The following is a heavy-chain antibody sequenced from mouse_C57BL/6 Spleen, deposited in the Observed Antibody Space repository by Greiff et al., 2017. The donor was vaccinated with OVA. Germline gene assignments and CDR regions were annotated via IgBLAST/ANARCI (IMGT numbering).Heavy chain of an antibody. CDR2: ISSGSSTI. CDR1: GFTFSDYG. J-gene: IGHJ4*01. CDR3: ARGLYYSNYGDYAMDY. D-gene: IGHD2-5*01. Sequence: EVQLVESGGGLVKPGGSLKLSCAASGFTFSDYGMHWVRQAPEKGLEWVAYISSGSSTIYYADTVKGRFTISRDNAKNTLCLQMTSLRSEDTAMYYGARGLYYSNYGDYAMDYWGQGTSVTVSS. V-gene: IGHV5-17*01.